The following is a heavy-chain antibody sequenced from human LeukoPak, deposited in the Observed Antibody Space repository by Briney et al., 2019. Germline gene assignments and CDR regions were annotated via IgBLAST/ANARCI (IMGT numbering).Heavy chain of an antibody. J-gene: IGHJ4*02. CDR3: ARQQGYYYDSSGYHFDY. V-gene: IGHV4-39*01. Sequence: PSETLSLTCTVSGDSISSSSYYWGWIRQPPGKGLEWIGSIYYSGSTYYNPSLKSRVTISVDTSKNQFSLKLSSVTAADTAVYYCARQQGYYYDSSGYHFDYWGQGTLVTVSS. CDR1: GDSISSSSYY. CDR2: IYYSGST. D-gene: IGHD3-22*01.